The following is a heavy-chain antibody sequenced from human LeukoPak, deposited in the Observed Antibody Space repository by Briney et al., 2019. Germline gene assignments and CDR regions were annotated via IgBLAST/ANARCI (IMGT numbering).Heavy chain of an antibody. D-gene: IGHD2-2*01. CDR1: GFTFSSYA. Sequence: GGSLRLSCAASGFTFSSYAMSWVRQAPGKGLEWVAVIWYDGSNKYYADSVKGRFTISRDNSKNTLYLQMNSLRAEDTAVYYCARDNSLHSYCSSTSCYLGFNWFDPWGQGTLVTVSS. J-gene: IGHJ5*02. V-gene: IGHV3-33*08. CDR3: ARDNSLHSYCSSTSCYLGFNWFDP. CDR2: IWYDGSNK.